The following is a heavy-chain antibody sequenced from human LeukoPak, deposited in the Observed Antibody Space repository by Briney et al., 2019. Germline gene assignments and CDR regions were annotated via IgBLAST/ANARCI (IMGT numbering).Heavy chain of an antibody. V-gene: IGHV4-59*01. CDR3: ASYSYYYDSSGYFDY. CDR2: IYYSGST. Sequence: SETLSLTCTVSGGSISSYYWSWIRQPPGKGLEWIGYIYYSGSTSYNPSPKSRVTISVDTSKNQFSLKLSSVTAADTAVYYCASYSYYYDSSGYFDYWGQGTLVTVSS. J-gene: IGHJ4*02. CDR1: GGSISSYY. D-gene: IGHD3-22*01.